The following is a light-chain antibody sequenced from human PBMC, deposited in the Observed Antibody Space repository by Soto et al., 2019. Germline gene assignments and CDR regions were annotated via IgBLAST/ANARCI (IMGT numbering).Light chain of an antibody. J-gene: IGLJ3*02. V-gene: IGLV2-14*01. CDR1: SSDVGGYKY. CDR2: EVS. Sequence: QSALTQPPSASGSPGQSVTISCTGTSSDVGGYKYVSWYQHLPGKAPQLIIFEVSNRPSGVSHRFSGSKSGATASLAISGLQADDEADYYCTSYSSTNTLVFGGGTKVTVL. CDR3: TSYSSTNTLV.